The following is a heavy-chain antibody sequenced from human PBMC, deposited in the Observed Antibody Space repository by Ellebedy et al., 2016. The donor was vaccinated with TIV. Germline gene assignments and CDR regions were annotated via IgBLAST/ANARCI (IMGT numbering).Heavy chain of an antibody. J-gene: IGHJ4*02. CDR2: IKQDVSEK. V-gene: IGHV3-7*01. D-gene: IGHD6-13*01. CDR3: GRVKAAATVMDY. Sequence: GGSLRLSCAASGFTFSTYWMSWVRQAPGKGLEWVANIKQDVSEKYYVDSVKGRFTISRDNAKNSLYLQMNSLRVEDTAVYYCGRVKAAATVMDYWGQGTLVTVSS. CDR1: GFTFSTYW.